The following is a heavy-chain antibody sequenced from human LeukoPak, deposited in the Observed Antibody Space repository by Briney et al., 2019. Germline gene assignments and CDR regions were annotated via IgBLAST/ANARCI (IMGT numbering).Heavy chain of an antibody. CDR1: GGSISSGGYS. CDR2: IYHSGST. V-gene: IGHV4-30-2*01. Sequence: SETLSLTCAVSGGSISSGGYSWSWIRQPPGKGLEWIGYIYHSGSTYYNPSLKSRVTISVDRSKNQSSLKLSSVTAADTAVYYCARDRGYCSGGSCYGGWFDPWGQGTLVTVSS. D-gene: IGHD2-15*01. J-gene: IGHJ5*02. CDR3: ARDRGYCSGGSCYGGWFDP.